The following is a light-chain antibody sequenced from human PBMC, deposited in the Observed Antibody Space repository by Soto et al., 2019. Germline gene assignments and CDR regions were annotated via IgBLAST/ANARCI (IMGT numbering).Light chain of an antibody. CDR2: DVS. CDR3: CSYTNTNTLV. J-gene: IGLJ2*01. CDR1: SSDVGGYKF. Sequence: QSVLTQPASVSGSPRQSITISCTGTSSDVGGYKFVSWYQQHPGKAPKLMIYDVSSRPSGISNRFSGSKSGNTASLTISGLQAEDEADYYCCSYTNTNTLVFGGGTKLTVL. V-gene: IGLV2-14*01.